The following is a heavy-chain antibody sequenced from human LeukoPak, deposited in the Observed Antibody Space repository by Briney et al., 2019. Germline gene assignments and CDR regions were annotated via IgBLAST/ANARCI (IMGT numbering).Heavy chain of an antibody. D-gene: IGHD5-18*01. V-gene: IGHV3-30*04. CDR3: ARDQGYSYGYVTLSFDY. CDR2: ISYDGSNK. J-gene: IGHJ4*02. CDR1: GFTFSSYA. Sequence: QPGRSLRLSCAASGFTFSSYAMHWVRQAPGKGLEWVAVISYDGSNKYYADSVKGRFTISRDNSKNTLYLQMNSLRAEDTAVYYCARDQGYSYGYVTLSFDYWGQGTLVTVSS.